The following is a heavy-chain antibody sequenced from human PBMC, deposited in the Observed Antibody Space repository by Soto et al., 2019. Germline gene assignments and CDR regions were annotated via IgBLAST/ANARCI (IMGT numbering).Heavy chain of an antibody. Sequence: PSETLSLTCTVSGGSISSYYWSWIRQPPGKGLEWIGYIYYSGSTNYNPSLKSRVTISVDTSKNQFSLKLSSVTAADTAVYYCARVPYSGYDYYRRIPEGFDPWGQGTLVTVSS. CDR1: GGSISSYY. CDR2: IYYSGST. J-gene: IGHJ5*02. CDR3: ARVPYSGYDYYRRIPEGFDP. D-gene: IGHD5-12*01. V-gene: IGHV4-59*01.